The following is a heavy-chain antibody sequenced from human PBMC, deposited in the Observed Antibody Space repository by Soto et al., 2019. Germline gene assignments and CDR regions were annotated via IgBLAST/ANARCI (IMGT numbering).Heavy chain of an antibody. CDR3: AKVGYSGSYFDY. CDR2: ISYDGSNK. Sequence: VQLVESGGGVVQPGRSLRLSCAASGFTFSSYGMHWVRQAPGKGLEWEAVISYDGSNKYYADSVKGRFTISRDNSKNTLYLKMNSLRAEDTAVYYCAKVGYSGSYFDYWGQGTLVTVSS. J-gene: IGHJ4*02. CDR1: GFTFSSYG. D-gene: IGHD1-26*01. V-gene: IGHV3-30*18.